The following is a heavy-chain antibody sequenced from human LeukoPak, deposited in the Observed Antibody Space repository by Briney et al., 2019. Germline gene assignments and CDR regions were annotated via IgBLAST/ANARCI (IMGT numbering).Heavy chain of an antibody. Sequence: PAGGSLRLSCAASGFTFSSYAMSWVRQAPGKGLEWVSAISGSGGSTYYADSVKGRFTISRDNSKSTLYLQMNSLRAEDTAVYYCAKGLPRPYYFDYWGQGTLVTVSS. V-gene: IGHV3-23*01. CDR2: ISGSGGST. CDR1: GFTFSSYA. CDR3: AKGLPRPYYFDY. J-gene: IGHJ4*02. D-gene: IGHD2-15*01.